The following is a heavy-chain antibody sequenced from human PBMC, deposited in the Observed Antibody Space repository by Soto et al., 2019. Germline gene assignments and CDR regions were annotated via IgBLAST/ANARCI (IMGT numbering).Heavy chain of an antibody. V-gene: IGHV1-18*04. Sequence: AAVKVSCKDSGYTFTIYGISCVLQSPLQGLEWMGWISAYNGNTNYAQKLQGRVTMTTDTSTSTAYTELRSLRSDDTAVYYCARVGPYSGSYYHAEYFQHWGQGTLVTVSS. CDR3: ARVGPYSGSYYHAEYFQH. J-gene: IGHJ1*01. D-gene: IGHD1-26*01. CDR1: GYTFTIYG. CDR2: ISAYNGNT.